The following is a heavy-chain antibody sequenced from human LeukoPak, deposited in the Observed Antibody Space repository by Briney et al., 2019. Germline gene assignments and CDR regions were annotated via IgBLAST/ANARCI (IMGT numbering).Heavy chain of an antibody. J-gene: IGHJ4*02. CDR1: GGSISDNSYY. CDR3: ARVRAAGDSGYGVFDY. D-gene: IGHD5-12*01. Sequence: KASETLSLTCTVSGGSISDNSYYWGWIRQPPGKGLEWIGSMSYSGNTYYNPSLTSRVTISVDTSKNQFSLSLSSVTAADTAVYYCARVRAAGDSGYGVFDYWGQGTLVTVSS. CDR2: MSYSGNT. V-gene: IGHV4-39*01.